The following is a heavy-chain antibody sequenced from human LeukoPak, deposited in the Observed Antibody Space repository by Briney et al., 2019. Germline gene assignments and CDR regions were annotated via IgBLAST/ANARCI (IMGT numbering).Heavy chain of an antibody. CDR1: GFTFSSYA. J-gene: IGHJ6*03. D-gene: IGHD3-10*01. CDR2: IFNDGSKK. CDR3: ARDQIRDSDYYYYYMDV. V-gene: IGHV3-30*04. Sequence: GGSLRLSCAASGFTFSSYAMHWVRQAPGKGLEWVADIFNDGSKKYYADSVKGRFTISRDNAKNSLYLQMYSLRAEDTAVYYCARDQIRDSDYYYYYMDVWGKGTTVTVSS.